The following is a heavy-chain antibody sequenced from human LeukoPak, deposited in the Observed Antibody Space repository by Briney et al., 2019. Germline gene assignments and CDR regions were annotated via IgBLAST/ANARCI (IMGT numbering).Heavy chain of an antibody. CDR1: GGSISSYY. Sequence: PSETLSLTCTVSGGSISSYYWSWIWQPAGKGLEWIGRIYTSGSTNYNPSLKSRVTISVDTSKNQFSLKLSSVTAADTAVYYCAREEYCSSTSCPNWFDPWGQGTLVTVSS. CDR3: AREEYCSSTSCPNWFDP. CDR2: IYTSGST. D-gene: IGHD2-2*01. V-gene: IGHV4-4*07. J-gene: IGHJ5*02.